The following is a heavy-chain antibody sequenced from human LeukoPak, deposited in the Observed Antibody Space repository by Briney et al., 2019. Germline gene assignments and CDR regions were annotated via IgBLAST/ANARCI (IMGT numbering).Heavy chain of an antibody. CDR3: ARGVVGATSSYYFDY. D-gene: IGHD1-26*01. CDR2: MNPNSGNT. Sequence: ASVKVSCKASGYTFTNYDINWVRQATGQGLEWMGWMNPNSGNTGYAQKFQGRVTITRNTSISTAYMELSSLTSEDTAVYYCARGVVGATSSYYFDYWGQGILVTVSS. CDR1: GYTFTNYD. V-gene: IGHV1-8*03. J-gene: IGHJ4*02.